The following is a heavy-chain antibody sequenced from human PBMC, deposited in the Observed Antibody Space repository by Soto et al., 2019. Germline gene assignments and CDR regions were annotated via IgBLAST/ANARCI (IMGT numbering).Heavy chain of an antibody. D-gene: IGHD3-22*01. V-gene: IGHV1-69*13. CDR1: GGTFSRYT. J-gene: IGHJ4*02. CDR3: ARDGTLYDSSAYYYLY. CDR2: ITPMFGTP. Sequence: ASVKVSCKASGGTFSRYTITWVRQAPGQGLEWMGGITPMFGTPNYAQKFQGRVTITADESTSTAYMEPSSLRSEDTAMYYCARDGTLYDSSAYYYLYCGPGTLVTVSS.